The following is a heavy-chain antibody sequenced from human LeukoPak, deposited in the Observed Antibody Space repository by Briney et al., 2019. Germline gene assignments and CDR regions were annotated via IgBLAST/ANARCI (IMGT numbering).Heavy chain of an antibody. CDR1: ESTMRDHA. Sequence: GGSLRLSCVASESTMRDHAISWVRQAPGKGLEWVSAISYGDDSTYYADSVKGRFTISRDNAKNSLYLQMNSLRAEDTAVYYCARDYTYYYDSSGYWDAFDIWGQGTMVTVSS. J-gene: IGHJ3*02. CDR3: ARDYTYYYDSSGYWDAFDI. V-gene: IGHV3-23*01. CDR2: ISYGDDST. D-gene: IGHD3-22*01.